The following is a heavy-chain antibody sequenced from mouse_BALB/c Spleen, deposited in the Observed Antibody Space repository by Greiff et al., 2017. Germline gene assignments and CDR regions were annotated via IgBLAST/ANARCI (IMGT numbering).Heavy chain of an antibody. CDR2: IYPSDSYT. V-gene: IGHV1-69*02. J-gene: IGHJ3*01. Sequence: VQLQQPGAELVRPGASVKLSCKASGYTFTSYWINWVKQRPGQGLEWIGNIYPSDSYTNYNQKFKDKATLTVDKSSSTAYMQLSSPTSEDSAVYYCTRLDDYDRFAYWGQGTLVTVSA. CDR3: TRLDDYDRFAY. CDR1: GYTFTSYW. D-gene: IGHD2-4*01.